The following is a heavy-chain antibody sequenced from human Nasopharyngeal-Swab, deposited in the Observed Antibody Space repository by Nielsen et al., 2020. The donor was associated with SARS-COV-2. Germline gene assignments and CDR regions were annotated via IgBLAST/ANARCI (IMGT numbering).Heavy chain of an antibody. CDR1: GYTFTSYA. Sequence: ASVKVFCKASGYTFTSYAMHWVRQAPGQRLEWMGWINAGNGNTKYSQKFQGRVTITRDTSASTAYMELSSLRSEDTAVYYCAREAEPGGYFDYWGQGTLVTVSS. J-gene: IGHJ4*02. V-gene: IGHV1-3*01. CDR3: AREAEPGGYFDY. CDR2: INAGNGNT. D-gene: IGHD1-14*01.